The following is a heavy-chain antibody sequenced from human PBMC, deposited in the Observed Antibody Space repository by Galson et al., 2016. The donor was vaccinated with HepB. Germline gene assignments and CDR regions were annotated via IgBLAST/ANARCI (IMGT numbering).Heavy chain of an antibody. CDR3: AKDGVIGRHDYYGMDV. V-gene: IGHV3-23*01. CDR2: IRSSGDDT. D-gene: IGHD5-12*01. J-gene: IGHJ6*02. CDR1: GFTFSSFA. Sequence: SLRLSCAASGFTFSSFAMSWVRQAPGKGLEWVSGIRSSGDDTYYADSVKGRFTISRDNSNNTLTLQMNSLRAEDTAIYFCAKDGVIGRHDYYGMDVWGQGTMVTVSS.